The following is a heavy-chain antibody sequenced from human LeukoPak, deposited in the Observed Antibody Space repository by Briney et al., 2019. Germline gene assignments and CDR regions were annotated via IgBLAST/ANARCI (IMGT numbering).Heavy chain of an antibody. V-gene: IGHV1-2*02. Sequence: ASVKVSCKASGYTFTGYYMHWVRQAPGQGLEWMGWINPNSGGTNYAQKLQGRVTMTRDTSISTAYMELSRLRSDDTAVYYCARLTAARWNYFDYWGQGTLVTVSS. D-gene: IGHD2-2*01. CDR3: ARLTAARWNYFDY. CDR2: INPNSGGT. CDR1: GYTFTGYY. J-gene: IGHJ4*02.